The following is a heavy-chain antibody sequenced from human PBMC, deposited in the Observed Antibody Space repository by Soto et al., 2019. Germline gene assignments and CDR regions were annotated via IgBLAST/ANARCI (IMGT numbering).Heavy chain of an antibody. CDR1: GFTFSSYA. V-gene: IGHV3-30-3*01. Sequence: PGGSLRLSCAASGFTFSSYAMHWVRQAPGKGLEWVAVISYDGSNKYYADFVKGRFTISRDNSKNTLYLQMNSLRAEDTAVYYCAKGRASDCPGCTQDYWGKGTLVTVDS. J-gene: IGHJ4*02. CDR3: AKGRASDCPGCTQDY. CDR2: ISYDGSNK. D-gene: IGHD2-21*02.